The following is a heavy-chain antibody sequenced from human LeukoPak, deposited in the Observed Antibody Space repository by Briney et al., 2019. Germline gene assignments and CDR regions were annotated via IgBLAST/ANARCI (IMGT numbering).Heavy chain of an antibody. Sequence: PGGSLRLSCAASGFSFDNYVMTWVRQSAGKGLEWVSGISDSGSIAYYADSVKGRFSLSRDNSKNTLYLQMNSLRAEDTAVYYCAKGRYYTSSSDAFDIWGQGTMVTVSS. CDR1: GFSFDNYV. D-gene: IGHD6-6*01. J-gene: IGHJ3*02. V-gene: IGHV3-23*01. CDR2: ISDSGSIA. CDR3: AKGRYYTSSSDAFDI.